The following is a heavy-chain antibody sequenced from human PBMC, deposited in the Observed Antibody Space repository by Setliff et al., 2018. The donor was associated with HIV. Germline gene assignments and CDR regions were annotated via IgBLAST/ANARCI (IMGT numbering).Heavy chain of an antibody. Sequence: SETLSLTCTASGGSISSYYWSWIRQPPGKGLEWIGYIYTSGSTNYNPSLKSRVTISVDTSKNQFSLKLSSVTAADTAVYYCARLGSDGYNSRHDAFDIWGQGTMVTVSS. D-gene: IGHD5-12*01. V-gene: IGHV4-4*09. CDR2: IYTSGST. CDR1: GGSISSYY. CDR3: ARLGSDGYNSRHDAFDI. J-gene: IGHJ3*02.